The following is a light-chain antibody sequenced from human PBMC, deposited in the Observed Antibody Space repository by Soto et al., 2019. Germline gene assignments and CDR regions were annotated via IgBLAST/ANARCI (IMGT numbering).Light chain of an antibody. Sequence: EIVMTQSPATLSVSPGDRATLSCRASQSISSNLAWYQQKPGQAPRLLIYGAYTRATGIPARFSGSGSGTEFTLTISSLQSEDFAVYYCQQYKNWLTWTFGQGTKVEIK. CDR3: QQYKNWLTWT. CDR1: QSISSN. V-gene: IGKV3-15*01. J-gene: IGKJ1*01. CDR2: GAY.